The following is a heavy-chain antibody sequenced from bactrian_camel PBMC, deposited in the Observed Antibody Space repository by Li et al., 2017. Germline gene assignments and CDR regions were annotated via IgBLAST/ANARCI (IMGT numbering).Heavy chain of an antibody. CDR2: ISPDGSNT. CDR1: GITFSDYY. D-gene: IGHD6*01. CDR3: AASSSGLTLGY. V-gene: IGHV3-2*01. Sequence: HVQLVESGGGLVQPGGSLRLSCAASGITFSDYYMIWVRQAPGKGPEWVSSISPDGSNTYYGDSVKGRFTISRDNAKNTLYLQMDSLRSEDTALYYCAASSSGLTLGYWGQGTQVTVS. J-gene: IGHJ4*01.